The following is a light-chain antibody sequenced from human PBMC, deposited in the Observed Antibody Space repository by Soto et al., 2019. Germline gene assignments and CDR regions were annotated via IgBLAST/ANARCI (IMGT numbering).Light chain of an antibody. Sequence: QSVLTQPRSVSGSPGQSVTISCTGTSSDVGGYTYVSWYQQHPGKAPKLMIYDVSQRPSGVPDRFSGSKSGNTASLTISGLHAEDEADYYCCSYAGTYTFYVFGTGTKLTVL. CDR2: DVS. CDR3: CSYAGTYTFYV. CDR1: SSDVGGYTY. V-gene: IGLV2-11*01. J-gene: IGLJ1*01.